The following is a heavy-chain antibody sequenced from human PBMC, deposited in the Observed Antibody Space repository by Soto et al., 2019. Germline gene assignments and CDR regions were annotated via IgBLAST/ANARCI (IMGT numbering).Heavy chain of an antibody. V-gene: IGHV1-3*01. J-gene: IGHJ5*02. CDR1: GYTFTSYA. CDR3: ARADYDSSGYWWFDP. Sequence: ASVKVSCKASGYTFTSYAMHWVRQAPGQRLEWMGWITAGNGNTKYSQKFQGRVTITRDTSASTAYMELSSLRSEDTAVYYCARADYDSSGYWWFDPRGRGTLVTVSS. D-gene: IGHD3-22*01. CDR2: ITAGNGNT.